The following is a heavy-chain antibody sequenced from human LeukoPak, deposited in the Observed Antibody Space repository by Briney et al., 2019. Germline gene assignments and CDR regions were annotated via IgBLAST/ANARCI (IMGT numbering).Heavy chain of an antibody. CDR1: GYRFTNYW. D-gene: IGHD6-13*01. Sequence: GESLKISCRGSGYRFTNYWIGWVRQMPGKGLEWMGIIYPGDSDTRYSPSFQGQVTISADKSISTAYLQWSSLKASDTAMYFCVRRAGLGAFDIWGQGTMVTVSS. CDR2: IYPGDSDT. V-gene: IGHV5-51*01. CDR3: VRRAGLGAFDI. J-gene: IGHJ3*02.